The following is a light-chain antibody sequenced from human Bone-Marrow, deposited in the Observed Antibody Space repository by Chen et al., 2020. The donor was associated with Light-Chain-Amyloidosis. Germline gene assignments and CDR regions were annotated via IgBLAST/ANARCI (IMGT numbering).Light chain of an antibody. CDR2: DAS. CDR3: LLSYSGVRV. V-gene: IGLV7-46*01. J-gene: IGLJ2*01. CDR1: TGTVTSGHY. Sequence: QVVFTKAPSLTVSPGGTVTLTCGSSTGTVTSGHYPYWFQQKPGQAPRTLIYDASSKHSWTPARFSGSLLGGKAALTLSGVQPEDEADYYCLLSYSGVRVFGGGTKLTVL.